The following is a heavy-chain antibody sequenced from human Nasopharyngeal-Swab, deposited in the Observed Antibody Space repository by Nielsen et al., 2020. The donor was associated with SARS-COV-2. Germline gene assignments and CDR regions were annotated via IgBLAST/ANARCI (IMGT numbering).Heavy chain of an antibody. D-gene: IGHD5-18*01. CDR2: IYHSGST. J-gene: IGHJ4*02. Sequence: GTLSLTCAVSGGSISSSNWWSWVRQPPGKGLEWIGEIYHSGSTNYNPSLKSRVTISVDKSKNQFSLKLSSVTAADTAVYYCARAMDTAMVWYYFDYWGQGTLVTVSS. V-gene: IGHV4-4*02. CDR3: ARAMDTAMVWYYFDY. CDR1: GGSISSSNW.